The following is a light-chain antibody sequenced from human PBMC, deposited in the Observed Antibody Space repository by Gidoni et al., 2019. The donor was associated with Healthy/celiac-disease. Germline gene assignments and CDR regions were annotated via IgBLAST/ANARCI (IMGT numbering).Light chain of an antibody. V-gene: IGKV3-11*01. J-gene: IGKJ4*01. CDR2: DAS. CDR3: QQRSNWPT. Sequence: EIVLTQSPATLSLSPGERATLSCRASQSVSSYLAWYQQKPGQAPRLLIYDASNRATGIPARFSGSGSGTDFTLTISSLEPEDFAVYYWQQRSNWPTFXGXTKVEIK. CDR1: QSVSSY.